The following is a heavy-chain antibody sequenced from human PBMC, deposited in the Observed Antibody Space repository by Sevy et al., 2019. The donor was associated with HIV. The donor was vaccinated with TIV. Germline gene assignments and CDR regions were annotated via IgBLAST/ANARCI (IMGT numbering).Heavy chain of an antibody. CDR2: ISYDGSNK. CDR3: ARSRYCISTSCDGGEFDY. J-gene: IGHJ4*02. D-gene: IGHD2-2*01. Sequence: GGSLRLSCAASGFTFSSYAMHWVRQAPGKGLEWVAVISYDGSNKYNADSVKGRFTISRDNSKNTLYLQMNSLRAEDTAVYYCARSRYCISTSCDGGEFDYWGQGTLVTVSS. V-gene: IGHV3-30-3*01. CDR1: GFTFSSYA.